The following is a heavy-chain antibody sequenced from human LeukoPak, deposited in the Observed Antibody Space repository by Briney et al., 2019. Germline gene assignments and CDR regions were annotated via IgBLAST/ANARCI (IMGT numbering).Heavy chain of an antibody. V-gene: IGHV3-30*18. D-gene: IGHD3-9*01. Sequence: GGSLRLSCAASGYTFSKYGMHWVRQAPGKGLEWVAVISYDGGEQHCGDSVKGRFSISRDDSKSTIYLQMNSLTVEDTALYYCAKPRTFYDILTVSFQQWGQRTWVSLSS. J-gene: IGHJ1*01. CDR1: GYTFSKYG. CDR2: ISYDGGEQ. CDR3: AKPRTFYDILTVSFQQ.